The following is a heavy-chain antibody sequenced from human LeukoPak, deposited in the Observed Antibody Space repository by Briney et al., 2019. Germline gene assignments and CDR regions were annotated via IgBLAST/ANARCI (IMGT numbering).Heavy chain of an antibody. D-gene: IGHD3-3*01. CDR1: GLTFNIYA. Sequence: EPGGSLRLSCAASGLTFNIYAMNWVRQAPGKGLEWVSAISSSGGSTYYADSVKGRFTISRDNSKNTLYLQMNSLRAEDTAVYYCAKVGAYDFWSGPSAFDIWGQGTMVTVSS. J-gene: IGHJ3*02. V-gene: IGHV3-23*01. CDR3: AKVGAYDFWSGPSAFDI. CDR2: ISSSGGST.